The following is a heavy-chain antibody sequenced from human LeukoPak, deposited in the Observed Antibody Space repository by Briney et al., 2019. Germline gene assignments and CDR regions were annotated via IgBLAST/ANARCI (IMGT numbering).Heavy chain of an antibody. CDR1: GFTFSSYA. D-gene: IGHD1-1*01. CDR2: IDTDGSTT. J-gene: IGHJ4*02. V-gene: IGHV3-74*01. CDR3: ARGGLEPVDY. Sequence: PGGSLRVSCAASGFTFSSYAMSWVRQAPGKGLVWVSRIDTDGSTTSYADSVKGRFTISRDNAKNTLYLQMNSLRAEDTAVYYCARGGLEPVDYWGQGTLVTVSS.